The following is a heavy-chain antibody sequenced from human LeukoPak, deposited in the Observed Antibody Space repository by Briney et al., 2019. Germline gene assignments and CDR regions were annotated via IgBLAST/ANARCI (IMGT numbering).Heavy chain of an antibody. D-gene: IGHD2-2*01. V-gene: IGHV3-49*04. CDR1: GFTFGDYA. Sequence: GGSLRLSCTASGFTFGDYAMNWVRQAPGKGLEWVGFIKSKTYGATTEYAASGEGRFTISRDDSKSNAYLQMNRLKTEDTAVYYCTRAVTTMPDWARGTLVTVSS. CDR2: IKSKTYGATT. J-gene: IGHJ4*02. CDR3: TRAVTTMPD.